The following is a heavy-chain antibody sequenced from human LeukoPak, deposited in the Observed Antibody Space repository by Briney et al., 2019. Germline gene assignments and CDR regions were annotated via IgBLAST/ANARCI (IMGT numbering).Heavy chain of an antibody. V-gene: IGHV3-23*01. CDR3: AKGRYSSSYSFDF. J-gene: IGHJ3*01. CDR2: ISDSSVSM. CDR1: GFIFSSYA. D-gene: IGHD6-6*01. Sequence: GGSLRLSCAASGFIFSSYAMSWVRQAPGKGLEWVSRISDSSVSMNYADSVKGRFTISRDNSKNTLYLQMNSLRADDTAVYYCAKGRYSSSYSFDFWGQGTMVTVFS.